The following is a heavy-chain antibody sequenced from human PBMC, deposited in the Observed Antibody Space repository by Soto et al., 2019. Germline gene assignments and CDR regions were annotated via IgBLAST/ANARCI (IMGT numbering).Heavy chain of an antibody. D-gene: IGHD1-7*01. CDR2: IIPILGIA. Sequence: QVQLVQSGAEVKKPGSSVKVSCKASGGTFSSYTISWVRQAPGQGLEWMGRIIPILGIANYAQKFQGRVTITADKSTSTAYMETSSLRSEDTAVYYCARAALELHSSYYYMDVWGKGTTVTVSS. V-gene: IGHV1-69*02. CDR1: GGTFSSYT. CDR3: ARAALELHSSYYYMDV. J-gene: IGHJ6*03.